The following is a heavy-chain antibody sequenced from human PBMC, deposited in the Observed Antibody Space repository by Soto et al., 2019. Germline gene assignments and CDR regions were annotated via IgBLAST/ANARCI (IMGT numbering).Heavy chain of an antibody. CDR1: GYTLTELS. CDR2: FDPEDGET. J-gene: IGHJ4*02. V-gene: IGHV1-24*01. CDR3: ATGYDSSGYYHGDY. D-gene: IGHD3-22*01. Sequence: ASVKVSCKVSGYTLTELSMHWVRQAPGKGLEWMGGFDPEDGETIYAQKFQGRVTMTEDTSTDTAYMELSSLRSEDTAVYYCATGYDSSGYYHGDYWGQGTLVTVSS.